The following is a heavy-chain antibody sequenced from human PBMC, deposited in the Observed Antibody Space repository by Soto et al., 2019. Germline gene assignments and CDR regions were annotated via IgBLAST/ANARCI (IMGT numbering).Heavy chain of an antibody. CDR3: ARGGSSGYTF. V-gene: IGHV4-34*01. CDR1: GGSISSYY. Sequence: SETLSLTCTVSGGSISSYYWSWIRQPPGKGLEWIGEIKHSGSTNYNPSLKSRVTILVDTSKNQFSLKLTSVTAADTAVYYCARGGSSGYTFWSQGKMVTVSS. J-gene: IGHJ4*02. CDR2: IKHSGST. D-gene: IGHD6-19*01.